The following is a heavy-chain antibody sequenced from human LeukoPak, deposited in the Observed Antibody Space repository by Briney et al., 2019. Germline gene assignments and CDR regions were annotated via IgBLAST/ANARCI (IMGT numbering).Heavy chain of an antibody. Sequence: SVKVPCKASGGTFSSYAISWVRQAPGQGLEWMGGIIPIFGTANYAQKFQGRVTITADESTSTAYMELSSLRSEDTAVYYCARVFGGAGDYDDYWGQGTLVTVSS. J-gene: IGHJ4*02. CDR3: ARVFGGAGDYDDY. D-gene: IGHD3-10*01. CDR2: IIPIFGTA. V-gene: IGHV1-69*13. CDR1: GGTFSSYA.